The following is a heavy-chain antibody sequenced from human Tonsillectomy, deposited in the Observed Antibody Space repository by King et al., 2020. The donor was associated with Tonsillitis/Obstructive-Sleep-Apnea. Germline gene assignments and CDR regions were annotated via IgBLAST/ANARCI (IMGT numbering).Heavy chain of an antibody. CDR3: AKDDRYYYGSGSYYEGFDY. CDR2: ISGRCGST. Sequence: VQLVESGGGLVQPGGSLRLSCAASGFTFSSYAMSWVRQAPGKGLEWVSAISGRCGSTYYADSVKGRFTISRDNSKNTLYLQMNSLRAEDTAVYYCAKDDRYYYGSGSYYEGFDYWGQGTLVTVSS. D-gene: IGHD3-10*01. J-gene: IGHJ4*02. V-gene: IGHV3-23*04. CDR1: GFTFSSYA.